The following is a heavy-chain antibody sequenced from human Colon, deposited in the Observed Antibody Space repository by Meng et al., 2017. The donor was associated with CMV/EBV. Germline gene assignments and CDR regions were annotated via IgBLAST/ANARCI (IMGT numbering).Heavy chain of an antibody. V-gene: IGHV4-34*01. CDR1: GVSLSGYH. Sequence: SETLSPTCAASGVSLSGYHWSWIRQAPGKDLEWIGDINHNGITKYNPSPKSRLTISVDMSENEFSLRLSSLTAADTAVYYCARQIWSGSLYNWFDPWGQGTLVTVSS. CDR3: ARQIWSGSLYNWFDP. CDR2: INHNGIT. J-gene: IGHJ5*02. D-gene: IGHD3-3*01.